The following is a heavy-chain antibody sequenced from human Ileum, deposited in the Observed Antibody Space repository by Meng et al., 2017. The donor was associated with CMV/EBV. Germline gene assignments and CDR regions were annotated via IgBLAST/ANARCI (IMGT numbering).Heavy chain of an antibody. D-gene: IGHD3-3*01. V-gene: IGHV3-21*01. J-gene: IGHJ3*02. CDR3: ARYGDFWSGYEDAFDI. CDR1: GFTFSSYS. CDR2: ISSSSSYI. Sequence: GESLKISCAASGFTFSSYSMNWVRQAPGKGLEWVSSISSSSSYIYYADSVKGRFTISRDNAKNSLYLQMNSLRAEDTAVYYCARYGDFWSGYEDAFDIWGQGTRVTGSS.